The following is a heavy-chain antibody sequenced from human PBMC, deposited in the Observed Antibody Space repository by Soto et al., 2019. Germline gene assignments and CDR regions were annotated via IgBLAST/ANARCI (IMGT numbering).Heavy chain of an antibody. CDR1: GFTFSSYS. D-gene: IGHD4-17*01. CDR3: ARSSTVTFWYFDY. J-gene: IGHJ4*02. CDR2: ISSSSSTI. Sequence: PGGSLRLSCAASGFTFSSYSMNWVRQAPGKGLEWVSYISSSSSTIYYADSVKGRFTISRDNAKNSPYLQMNSLRDEDTAVYYCARSSTVTFWYFDYWGQGTLVTVSS. V-gene: IGHV3-48*02.